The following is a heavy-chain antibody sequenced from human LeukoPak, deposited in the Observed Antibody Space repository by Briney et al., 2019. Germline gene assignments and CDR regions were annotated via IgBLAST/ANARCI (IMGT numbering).Heavy chain of an antibody. Sequence: GGSLRLSCAASGFTFDDYTMHWVRQAPGKGLEWVSLISWDGGSTYYADSVEGRFTISRDNSKNSLYLQMNSLRTEDTALYYCAKDSRCRGTSCYAENEYFQHWGQGTLVTVSS. CDR3: AKDSRCRGTSCYAENEYFQH. CDR2: ISWDGGST. CDR1: GFTFDDYT. D-gene: IGHD2-2*01. J-gene: IGHJ1*01. V-gene: IGHV3-43*01.